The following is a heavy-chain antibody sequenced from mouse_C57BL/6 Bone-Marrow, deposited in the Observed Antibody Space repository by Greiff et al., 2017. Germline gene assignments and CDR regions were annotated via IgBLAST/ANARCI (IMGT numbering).Heavy chain of an antibody. D-gene: IGHD1-1*01. V-gene: IGHV5-17*01. CDR2: ISSGSSTI. CDR3: ANYYGSGYAMDY. CDR1: GFTFSDYG. J-gene: IGHJ4*01. Sequence: DVKLVESGGGLVKPGGSLKLSCAASGFTFSDYGMHWVRQAPEKGLEWVAYISSGSSTIYYADTVKGRFTISRDNAKNTLFLQMTSLRSEDTAMYYCANYYGSGYAMDYWGQGTSVTVSS.